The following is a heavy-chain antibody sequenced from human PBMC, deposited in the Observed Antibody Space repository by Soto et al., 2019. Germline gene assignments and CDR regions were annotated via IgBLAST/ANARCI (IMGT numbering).Heavy chain of an antibody. J-gene: IGHJ4*02. CDR3: ARVPDGYFDY. V-gene: IGHV3-21*01. Sequence: GGSLRLSCAASGFTFSSYSMNWVRQAPGKGLEWVSSISSSSSTSYADSVKGRFTISRDNAKNTLYLQMNSLRAEDTAVYYCARVPDGYFDYWGQGTLVTVSS. CDR2: ISSSSST. CDR1: GFTFSSYS. D-gene: IGHD4-17*01.